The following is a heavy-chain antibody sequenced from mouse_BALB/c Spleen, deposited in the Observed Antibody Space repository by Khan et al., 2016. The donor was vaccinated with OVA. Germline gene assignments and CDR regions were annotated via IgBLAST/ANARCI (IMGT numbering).Heavy chain of an antibody. CDR3: ASVGSRSLVAY. D-gene: IGHD4-1*01. J-gene: IGHJ3*01. CDR1: GYKFTEYA. CDR2: ITTYYGGD. Sequence: VQLQQPGAEVVRPGVSVKISCKGSGYKFTEYAMYWLKESHAKSQEGIGVITTYYGGDRYNQKLKGKITITGDKSNNTVYLEFPRLTTDDTAIYYCASVGSRSLVAYWGQGTLVTVSA. V-gene: IGHV1S137*01.